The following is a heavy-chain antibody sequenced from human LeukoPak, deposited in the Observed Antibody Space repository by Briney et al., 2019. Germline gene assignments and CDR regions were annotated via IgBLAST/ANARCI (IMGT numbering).Heavy chain of an antibody. Sequence: SETLSLTCTVSGGSISSGSYYWVWIRQPPGKGLEWIGRIYTSGSTNYNPSLKSRVTMSVDTSKNQFSLKLSSVTAADTAVYYCARVDFWSGYWYFDYWGQGTLVTVSS. CDR3: ARVDFWSGYWYFDY. CDR1: GGSISSGSYY. V-gene: IGHV4-61*02. J-gene: IGHJ4*02. CDR2: IYTSGST. D-gene: IGHD3-3*01.